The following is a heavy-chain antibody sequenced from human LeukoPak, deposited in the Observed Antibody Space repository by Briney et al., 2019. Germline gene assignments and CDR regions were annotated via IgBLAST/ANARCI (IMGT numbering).Heavy chain of an antibody. Sequence: GGSLRLSCAASGFTFSSYSMNWVRQAPGKGLEWVSYISSSSSTIYYADSVKGRFTISRDNAKNSLYLQMNSLRAEDTAVYYCARDPRGDYYDSSGTYYWGQGTLVTVSS. J-gene: IGHJ4*02. CDR3: ARDPRGDYYDSSGTYY. V-gene: IGHV3-48*04. D-gene: IGHD3-22*01. CDR1: GFTFSSYS. CDR2: ISSSSSTI.